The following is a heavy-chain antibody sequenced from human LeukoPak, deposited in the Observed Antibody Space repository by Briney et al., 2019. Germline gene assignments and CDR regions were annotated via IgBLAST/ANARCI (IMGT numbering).Heavy chain of an antibody. V-gene: IGHV1-8*01. CDR2: MNPNSGNT. J-gene: IGHJ6*03. CDR3: ARAVYSYVYYYYMDV. Sequence: ASVKVSCKASGYTFTSYDINWVRQATAQGLEWMGWMNPNSGNTGYAQKFQGRVTMTRNTSISTAYMELSSLRSEDTAVYYCARAVYSYVYYYYMDVWGKGTTVTISS. CDR1: GYTFTSYD. D-gene: IGHD5-18*01.